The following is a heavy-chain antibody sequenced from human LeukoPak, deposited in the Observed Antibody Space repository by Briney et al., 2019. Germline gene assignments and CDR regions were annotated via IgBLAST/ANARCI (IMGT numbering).Heavy chain of an antibody. D-gene: IGHD1-7*01. Sequence: PSQTLSLTCTVSGGSFSSGDYYWRWIRQHPGKGLEWIGYIYHSGNTYYNPSLKSRVTISVDASKNHFSLKLRSVTAADTAVYYCVRGQLELRRWGQGTLVTVSS. CDR3: VRGQLELRR. CDR1: GGSFSSGDYY. V-gene: IGHV4-31*03. CDR2: IYHSGNT. J-gene: IGHJ4*02.